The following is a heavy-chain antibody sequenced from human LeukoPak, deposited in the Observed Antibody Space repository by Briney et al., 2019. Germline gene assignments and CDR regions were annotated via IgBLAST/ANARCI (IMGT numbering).Heavy chain of an antibody. V-gene: IGHV3-23*01. J-gene: IGHJ4*02. Sequence: PGGSLRLSCAASGFTFSSDAMSWVRQAPGKGLEWVSAISGSGGSTYYADSVKGRFTISRDKSKNTLYLQMNSLRAEDTAVYYCAKGDRGYYDFWSGYPGYYFDYWGQGTLVTVSS. CDR1: GFTFSSDA. CDR3: AKGDRGYYDFWSGYPGYYFDY. D-gene: IGHD3-3*01. CDR2: ISGSGGST.